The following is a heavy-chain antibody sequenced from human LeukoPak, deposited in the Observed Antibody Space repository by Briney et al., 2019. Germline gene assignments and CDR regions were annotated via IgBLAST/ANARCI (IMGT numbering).Heavy chain of an antibody. CDR2: INPSGGST. CDR3: ARETPRRGYSYGPRSNWFDP. Sequence: GASVKVSCKASGYTFISYYMHWVRQTPGQGLEWMGIINPSGGSTSYAQKFQGRVTMTRDTSTSTVYMELSSLRSEDTAVYYCARETPRRGYSYGPRSNWFDPWGQGTLVTVSS. CDR1: GYTFISYY. V-gene: IGHV1-46*01. D-gene: IGHD5-18*01. J-gene: IGHJ5*02.